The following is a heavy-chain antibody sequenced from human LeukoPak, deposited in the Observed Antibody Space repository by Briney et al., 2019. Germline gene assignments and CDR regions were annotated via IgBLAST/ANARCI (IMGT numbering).Heavy chain of an antibody. V-gene: IGHV3-21*01. CDR3: ARDGPDRAPYNSSWYGNYYYYYGMDV. Sequence: PGGSLRLSCAASGFTFSSYSMNWVRQAPGKGLEWVSSISSSSYIYYADSVKGRFTISRDNAKNSLYLQMNSLRAEDTAVYYCARDGPDRAPYNSSWYGNYYYYYGMDVWGQGTTVTVSS. J-gene: IGHJ6*02. D-gene: IGHD6-13*01. CDR1: GFTFSSYS. CDR2: ISSSSYI.